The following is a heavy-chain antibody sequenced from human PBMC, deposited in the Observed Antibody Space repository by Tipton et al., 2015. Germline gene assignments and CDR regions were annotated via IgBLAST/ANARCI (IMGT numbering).Heavy chain of an antibody. V-gene: IGHV4-59*08. J-gene: IGHJ5*02. CDR2: IYYSGST. CDR1: GGSFSDYY. D-gene: IGHD2-21*02. CDR3: ARRVVTTGDDWFDP. Sequence: TLSLTCTVSGGSFSDYYWSWIRQSPGEGLEWIGYIYYSGSTNYNPSLKSRVTMSRDTSKNQFSLKLTSVTAADTAVYYCARRVVTTGDDWFDPWGQGTLVTVSS.